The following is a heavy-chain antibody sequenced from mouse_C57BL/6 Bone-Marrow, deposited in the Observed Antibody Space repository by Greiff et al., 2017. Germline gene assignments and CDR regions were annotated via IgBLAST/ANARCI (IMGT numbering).Heavy chain of an antibody. CDR2: IDPEIGDT. D-gene: IGHD2-3*01. CDR1: GFNIKDDY. V-gene: IGHV14-4*01. CDR3: SSCDGNYFDF. J-gene: IGHJ2*01. Sequence: VQLKESGAELVRPGASVKLSCTASGFNIKDDYIHWVKQRPEQGLEWIGWIDPEIGDTEYASKFQGKATITSDTSSNTAYLQLSSLTSEDTAVDYCSSCDGNYFDFWGQGTPPTVAS.